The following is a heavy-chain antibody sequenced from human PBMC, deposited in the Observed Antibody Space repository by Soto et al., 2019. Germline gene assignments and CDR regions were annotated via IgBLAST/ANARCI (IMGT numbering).Heavy chain of an antibody. D-gene: IGHD3-10*01. V-gene: IGHV4-59*08. CDR1: GGSISSYY. J-gene: IGHJ3*02. Sequence: QVQLQESGPGLVKPSETLSLTCTVSGGSISSYYWSWIRQPPGKGLEWIGYIYYSGSTNYNPALKRRVTISVDTSKNQFSMKLSSVTAADTAVYYCARRYGSCFDIWGQGTMVTVSS. CDR3: ARRYGSCFDI. CDR2: IYYSGST.